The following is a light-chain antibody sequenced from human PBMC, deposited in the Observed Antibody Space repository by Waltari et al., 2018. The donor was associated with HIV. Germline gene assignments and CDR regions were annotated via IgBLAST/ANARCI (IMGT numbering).Light chain of an antibody. J-gene: IGLJ2*01. V-gene: IGLV2-11*01. Sequence: QSALTQPRSVSGSPGQSVTISCTGTSSDVGGYNYVSWYQQDPGKAPKLMIFDVRKRPAGFPDRFSGSKSRNTASLTISGLQAEDEADYYCCSYAGSYTLVFGGGTKLTVL. CDR2: DVR. CDR1: SSDVGGYNY. CDR3: CSYAGSYTLV.